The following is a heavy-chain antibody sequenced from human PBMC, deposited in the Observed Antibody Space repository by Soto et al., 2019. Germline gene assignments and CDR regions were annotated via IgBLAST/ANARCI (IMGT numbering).Heavy chain of an antibody. J-gene: IGHJ4*02. CDR2: IYYTGTI. Sequence: SETLSLTCTVSGGSISSYYWSWIRQPPGKGLEWIGSIYYTGTIYYNPSLKGRVTISVDTSNNQFSLKLSSVTAADTAVYYCARSDGRYWGQGTLVTVSS. CDR1: GGSISSYY. V-gene: IGHV4-59*01. CDR3: ARSDGRY.